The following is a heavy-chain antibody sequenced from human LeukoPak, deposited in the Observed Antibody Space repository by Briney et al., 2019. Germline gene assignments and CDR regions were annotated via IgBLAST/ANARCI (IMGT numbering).Heavy chain of an antibody. D-gene: IGHD4-23*01. Sequence: SETLSLTCSVSGDSIRRYYWSWIRQSPGKGLEWIGLMYYSGNTKYNPSLQSRVTMSLKTSKNHFSLTVNSVTAADTAVYYCATFFGGSSGYFDYWGQGTLVTVSS. V-gene: IGHV4-59*01. J-gene: IGHJ4*02. CDR2: MYYSGNT. CDR3: ATFFGGSSGYFDY. CDR1: GDSIRRYY.